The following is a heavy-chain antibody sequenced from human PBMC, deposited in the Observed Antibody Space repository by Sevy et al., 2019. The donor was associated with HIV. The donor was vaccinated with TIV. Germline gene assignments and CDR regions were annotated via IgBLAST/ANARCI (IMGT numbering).Heavy chain of an antibody. CDR2: ISAYKGNT. CDR3: GRDRGGGYSCSWDRVGAFDI. D-gene: IGHD5-18*01. V-gene: IGHV1-18*01. J-gene: IGHJ3*02. Sequence: ASVKVSCKASGYTFTSYGLSWVRQAPGQGLEWMGWISAYKGNTNYAQKLQGRVTMHTDTSTSSAYMEQRSLRSDYTAVYYCGRDRGGGYSCSWDRVGAFDIWGQGTMVTVSS. CDR1: GYTFTSYG.